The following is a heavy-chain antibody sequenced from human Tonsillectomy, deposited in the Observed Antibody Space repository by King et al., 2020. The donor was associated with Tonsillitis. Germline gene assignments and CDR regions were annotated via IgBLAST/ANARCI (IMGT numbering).Heavy chain of an antibody. D-gene: IGHD3-10*01. J-gene: IGHJ4*02. V-gene: IGHV1-46*03. CDR3: TRGITIIRGTIVGSFDY. Sequence: QLVQSGAEVKKPGASVKVSCKASGYTFTNYYMHWVRQAPGQGLEWMGIINPSGSSTNYPQKFQGRVTMTRDTSTSTVYMELSSLKSEDTAVYYCTRGITIIRGTIVGSFDYWGQGTLVTVSS. CDR1: GYTFTNYY. CDR2: INPSGSST.